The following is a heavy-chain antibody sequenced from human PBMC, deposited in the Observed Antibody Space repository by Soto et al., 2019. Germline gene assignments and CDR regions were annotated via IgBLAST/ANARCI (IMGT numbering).Heavy chain of an antibody. CDR3: KRARGWFGDQNRTFDY. D-gene: IGHD3-10*01. Sequence: QITLKESGPTLVKPTQTLTLTCTFSGFSLSTSGVGVGWIRQPPGKALEWLAVIYWDDDKRYSPSLKSRLTIARDTTKNQGGLTMTNMDPVDTAPYYCKRARGWFGDQNRTFDYWGQGTLVTVSS. CDR2: IYWDDDK. CDR1: GFSLSTSGVG. J-gene: IGHJ4*02. V-gene: IGHV2-5*02.